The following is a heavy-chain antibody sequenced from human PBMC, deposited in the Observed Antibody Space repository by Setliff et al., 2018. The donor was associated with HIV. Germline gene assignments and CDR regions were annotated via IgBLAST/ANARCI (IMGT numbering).Heavy chain of an antibody. CDR3: ARGSTVWAFAH. D-gene: IGHD7-27*01. Sequence: PSETLSLICTVSGDFFSSDYYWNWIRQSPGKGLQWIGYMYYSGGTTYNPSLKSRVAISADKSKNQFSLQLSSVTAADTAVYYCARGSTVWAFAHWGQGALVT. CDR1: GDFFSSDYY. J-gene: IGHJ4*02. V-gene: IGHV4-61*01. CDR2: MYYSGGT.